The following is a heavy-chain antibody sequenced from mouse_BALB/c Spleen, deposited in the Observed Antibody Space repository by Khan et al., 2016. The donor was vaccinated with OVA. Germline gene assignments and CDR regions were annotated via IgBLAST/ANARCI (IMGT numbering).Heavy chain of an antibody. Sequence: VQLQESGPGLVAPSQSLSITCTISGFSLTNYGVHWVRQPPGKGLEWLVVIWNAGNTAYNSALKSRLTISKDNSKSQVFLKMNSLQTDDTAMYFCARQPYYHYNIMDYWGQGTSVTVSS. CDR3: ARQPYYHYNIMDY. CDR2: IWNAGNT. J-gene: IGHJ4*01. V-gene: IGHV2-6-1*01. CDR1: GFSLTNYG. D-gene: IGHD2-10*01.